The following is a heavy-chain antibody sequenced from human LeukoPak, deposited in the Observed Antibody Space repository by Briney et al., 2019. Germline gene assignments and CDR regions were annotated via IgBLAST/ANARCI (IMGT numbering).Heavy chain of an antibody. CDR2: ISGSGGST. CDR3: AKDPLDYGDYVFDY. CDR1: GFTFSSYA. J-gene: IGHJ4*02. Sequence: TGGSLRLSCAASGFTFSSYAMSWVRQAPGKGLEWVSAISGSGGSTYYADAVKGRFTISRDNSKNTLYLQMNSLRAEDTAVYYCAKDPLDYGDYVFDYWGQGTLVTVSS. D-gene: IGHD4-17*01. V-gene: IGHV3-23*01.